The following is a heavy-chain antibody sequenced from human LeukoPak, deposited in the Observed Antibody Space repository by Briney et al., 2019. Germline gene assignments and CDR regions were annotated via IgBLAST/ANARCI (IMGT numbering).Heavy chain of an antibody. V-gene: IGHV3-13*04. CDR1: GFMLSSYD. Sequence: GGSLRLSCAASGFMLSSYDMHWVRQVTGKGLEWVSAIDSAGDTYYPDSVKGRFTISRENVKNSLYLQMDSLSTGGTAVYYCARESWSGSTIAPLDLWGQGTLVTVSS. J-gene: IGHJ4*02. CDR3: ARESWSGSTIAPLDL. D-gene: IGHD6-6*01. CDR2: IDSAGDT.